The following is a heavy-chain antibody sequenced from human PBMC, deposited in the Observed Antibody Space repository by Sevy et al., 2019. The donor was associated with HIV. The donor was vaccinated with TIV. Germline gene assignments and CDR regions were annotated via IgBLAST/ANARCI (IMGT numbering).Heavy chain of an antibody. D-gene: IGHD1-26*01. Sequence: GGSLRLSCAASGFIFSSYGMHWVRQAPGKGLEWVTIISYEGGSKYYADSVKGRFTISRDNSENILYLQMNSLRTDDTAVYYCVKGGVTWELLDYWGQGTLVTVSS. CDR1: GFIFSSYG. V-gene: IGHV3-30*18. CDR3: VKGGVTWELLDY. J-gene: IGHJ4*02. CDR2: ISYEGGSK.